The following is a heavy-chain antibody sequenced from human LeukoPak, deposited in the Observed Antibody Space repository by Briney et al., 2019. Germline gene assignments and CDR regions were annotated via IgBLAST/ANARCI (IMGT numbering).Heavy chain of an antibody. J-gene: IGHJ4*02. V-gene: IGHV5-51*01. D-gene: IGHD6-19*01. CDR2: IYPGDSDT. Sequence: GGSLKISCKGSGYSFTSYWIGGVRQVPGKGLEGMGIIYPGDSDTKYSPSFQGQVTISADKSISTAYLQWSSLKASDTAMYYCARSPYSSGWYRPDYWGQGTLVTVSS. CDR1: GYSFTSYW. CDR3: ARSPYSSGWYRPDY.